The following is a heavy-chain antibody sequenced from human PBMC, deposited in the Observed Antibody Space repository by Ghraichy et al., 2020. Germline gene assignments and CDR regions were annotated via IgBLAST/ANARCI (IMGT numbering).Heavy chain of an antibody. CDR3: AKDKHPELDNYFYYLDD. D-gene: IGHD3-10*01. CDR2: ISHDGDRK. CDR1: GFTFNSYG. Sequence: GGSLRLSCAASGFTFNSYGIHWVRQAPGKGLEWLAVISHDGDRKNYADSVKGRFSISRDNSKNTVYLQMNSLRVEDTAVYYCAKDKHPELDNYFYYLDDWGKGPTGTVAS. J-gene: IGHJ6*03. V-gene: IGHV3-30*18.